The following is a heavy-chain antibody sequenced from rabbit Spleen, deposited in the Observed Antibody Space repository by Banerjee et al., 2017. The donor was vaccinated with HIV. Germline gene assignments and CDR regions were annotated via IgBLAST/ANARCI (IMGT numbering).Heavy chain of an antibody. V-gene: IGHV1S45*01. CDR3: ARDRNTNVYYMDWLDL. CDR1: GFSFSSSYW. CDR2: IYTGSTGSI. D-gene: IGHD1-1*01. Sequence: QEQLEESGGDLVKPEGSLTLTCTASGFSFSSSYWICWVRQAPGKGLEWIACIYTGSTGSIHYASWAKGRFTISKTSSTTVTLQMTSLTVADTATYFCARDRNTNVYYMDWLDLWGQGTLVTVS. J-gene: IGHJ5*01.